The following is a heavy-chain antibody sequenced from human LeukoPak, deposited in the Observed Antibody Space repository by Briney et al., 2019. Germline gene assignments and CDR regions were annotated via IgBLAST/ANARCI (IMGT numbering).Heavy chain of an antibody. CDR2: IYYSGST. V-gene: IGHV4-39*01. CDR1: GGSISSSSYY. J-gene: IGHJ4*02. CDR3: ARHSSGWNFDY. D-gene: IGHD6-19*01. Sequence: PSETPSLTCTVSGGSISSSSYYWGWIRQPPGKGLEWIGSIYYSGSTYYNPSLKSRVTISVDTSKNQFSLKLSSVTAADTAVYYCARHSSGWNFDYWGQGTLVTVSS.